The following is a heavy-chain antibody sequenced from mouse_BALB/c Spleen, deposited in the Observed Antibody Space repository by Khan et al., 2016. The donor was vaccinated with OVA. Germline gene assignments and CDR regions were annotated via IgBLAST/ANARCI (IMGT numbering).Heavy chain of an antibody. CDR3: ARELRLGGFAY. J-gene: IGHJ3*01. CDR2: IWGDGST. V-gene: IGHV2-6-7*01. Sequence: VQLQESGPGLVAPSQSLSITCTVSGFSLTGYGINWVRQPPGKVLEWLGMIWGDGSTDYNSALKSRLSISKDNSKSQVFLKMNSLQTDDSARYYCARELRLGGFAYWGQGTLVTVSA. D-gene: IGHD1-2*01. CDR1: GFSLTGYG.